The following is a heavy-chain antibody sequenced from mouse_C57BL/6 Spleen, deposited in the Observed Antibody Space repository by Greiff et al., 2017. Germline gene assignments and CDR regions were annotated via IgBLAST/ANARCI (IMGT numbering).Heavy chain of an antibody. CDR1: GFTFTDYY. Sequence: EVKLMESGGGLVQPGGSLSLSCAASGFTFTDYYMSWVRQPPGKALEWLGFIRNKANGYTTEYSASVKGRFTISRDNSQSILYLQMNALRAEDSATYYCARYSTAWYFDVWGTGTTVTVSS. CDR3: ARYSTAWYFDV. CDR2: IRNKANGYTT. J-gene: IGHJ1*03. D-gene: IGHD1-2*01. V-gene: IGHV7-3*01.